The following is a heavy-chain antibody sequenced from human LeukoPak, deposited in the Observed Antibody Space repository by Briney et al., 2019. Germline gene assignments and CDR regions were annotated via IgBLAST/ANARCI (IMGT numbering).Heavy chain of an antibody. J-gene: IGHJ3*02. Sequence: SSETLSLTCTVSGGSISSSTYYWGWIRQPPGKGLEWIGYIYYSGSTNYNPSLKSRVTISVDTSKNQFSLKLSSVTAADTAVYYCARRWGANWGYPPGDAFDIWGQGTMVTVSS. CDR1: GGSISSSTYY. V-gene: IGHV4-61*05. CDR3: ARRWGANWGYPPGDAFDI. D-gene: IGHD7-27*01. CDR2: IYYSGST.